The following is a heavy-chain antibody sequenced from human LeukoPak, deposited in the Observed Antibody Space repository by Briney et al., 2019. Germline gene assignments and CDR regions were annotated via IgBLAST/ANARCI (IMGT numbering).Heavy chain of an antibody. J-gene: IGHJ4*02. Sequence: SETLSLTCPVSGGSISSSSYYWGWIRQPPGKGLEWIGSIYYSGSTYYNPSLKSRVTISVDTSKNQFSLKLSSVTAADTAVYYCASEGIEQQLQRSDYWGQGTLVTVSS. V-gene: IGHV4-39*01. CDR1: GGSISSSSYY. D-gene: IGHD6-13*01. CDR2: IYYSGST. CDR3: ASEGIEQQLQRSDY.